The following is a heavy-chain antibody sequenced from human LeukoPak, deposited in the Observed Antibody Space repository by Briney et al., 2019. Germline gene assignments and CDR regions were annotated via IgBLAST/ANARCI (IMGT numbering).Heavy chain of an antibody. CDR3: ARVANYDDGGGTSMYYFDF. Sequence: GASVKVSCKASGDTFSSFGFSWVRQAPGQGLEWMGGIIPLFGSTDYAQKFHGRVTITADQSTSTVYMALSSLRSEDTAIYYCARVANYDDGGGTSMYYFDFWGQGTLVSVS. CDR2: IIPLFGST. V-gene: IGHV1-69*13. CDR1: GDTFSSFG. D-gene: IGHD3-22*01. J-gene: IGHJ4*02.